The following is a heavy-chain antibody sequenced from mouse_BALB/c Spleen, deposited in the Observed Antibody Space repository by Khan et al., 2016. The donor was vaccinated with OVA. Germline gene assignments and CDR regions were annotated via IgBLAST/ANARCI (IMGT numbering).Heavy chain of an antibody. Sequence: QVQLQQSGPELVRPGVSVKISCKGSGYTFTDYAMHWVKQSHAKSLEWIGVISTYYGNTDYNQKFKGKATMTVDKSSNTAYMELARFTSEDSAIYYWARGSGYDRFAYWGQGTLVTVSA. D-gene: IGHD2-2*01. V-gene: IGHV1S137*01. CDR3: ARGSGYDRFAY. CDR1: GYTFTDYA. J-gene: IGHJ3*01. CDR2: ISTYYGNT.